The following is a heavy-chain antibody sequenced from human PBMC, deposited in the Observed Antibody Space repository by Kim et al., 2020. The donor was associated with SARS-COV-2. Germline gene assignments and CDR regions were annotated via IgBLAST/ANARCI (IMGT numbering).Heavy chain of an antibody. CDR3: SRDPRPLDY. CDR2: ISPSGHDI. V-gene: IGHV3-11*01. J-gene: IGHJ4*02. Sequence: GSLRLSCTASGIKFGDFYMSWIRQAPGKGLESLSYISPSGHDINYADSVKGRFTISRDNAKNSLYLQMDSLRDEDTAVYYCSRDPRPLDYWGQGTLVTVSS. CDR1: GIKFGDFY.